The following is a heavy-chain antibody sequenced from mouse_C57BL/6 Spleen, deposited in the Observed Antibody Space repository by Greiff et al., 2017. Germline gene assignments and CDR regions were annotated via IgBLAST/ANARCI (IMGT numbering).Heavy chain of an antibody. CDR2: IYPGDGET. CDR1: GYAFSSYW. V-gene: IGHV1-80*01. D-gene: IGHD2-5*01. J-gene: IGHJ4*01. CDR3: ARPYSNYADYYAMDY. Sequence: VKLMESGAELVKPGASVKISCKASGYAFSSYWMNWVKQRPGKGLEWIGQIYPGDGETNYNGKFKGKATLTADKSSSTAYMQLSSLTSEDSAVYFCARPYSNYADYYAMDYWGQGTSVTVSS.